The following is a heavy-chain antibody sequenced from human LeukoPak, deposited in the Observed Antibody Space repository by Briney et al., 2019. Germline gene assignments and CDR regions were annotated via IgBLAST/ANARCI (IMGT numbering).Heavy chain of an antibody. D-gene: IGHD3-10*01. V-gene: IGHV3-20*04. CDR1: GFTFDDYG. CDR3: ASLYGSGPKWSDP. CDR2: INWIGGST. Sequence: GGSLRLSCAASGFTFDDYGMSWVRQAPGKGLEWVSTINWIGGSTGYADSVKGRFTISRDNAKNSLYLQMNSLRAEDTAVYYCASLYGSGPKWSDPWGQGTLVTVSS. J-gene: IGHJ5*02.